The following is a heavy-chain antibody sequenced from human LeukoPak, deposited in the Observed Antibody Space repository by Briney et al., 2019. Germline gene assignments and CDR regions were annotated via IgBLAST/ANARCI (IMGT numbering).Heavy chain of an antibody. CDR3: ARGSSSWSSQYYDY. D-gene: IGHD6-13*01. V-gene: IGHV4-34*01. CDR1: GGSFSGYY. J-gene: IGHJ4*02. Sequence: SETLSLTCAVYGGSFSGYYWSWIRQPPGKGLEWIGEINHSGSTSYNPSLKSRVTISVDTSKNQFSLKLSSVTAADTAVYYCARGSSSWSSQYYDYWGQGTLVTVSS. CDR2: INHSGST.